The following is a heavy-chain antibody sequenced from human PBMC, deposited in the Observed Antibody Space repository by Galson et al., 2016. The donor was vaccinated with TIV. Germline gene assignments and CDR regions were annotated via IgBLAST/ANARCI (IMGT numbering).Heavy chain of an antibody. Sequence: LRLSCAASGFRFNEYEMSWVRQAPGKGLEWVSALSGGATNTYYSDSVKGRFTISRDNSQNKVFLEMDSLRVDDTAVCYCAKDRGYFEGFDHWGPGTLVTVSS. CDR1: GFRFNEYE. D-gene: IGHD6-25*01. J-gene: IGHJ4*02. CDR2: LSGGATNT. V-gene: IGHV3-23*01. CDR3: AKDRGYFEGFDH.